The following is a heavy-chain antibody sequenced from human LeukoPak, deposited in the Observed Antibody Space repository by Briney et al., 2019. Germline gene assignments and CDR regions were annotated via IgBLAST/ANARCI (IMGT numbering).Heavy chain of an antibody. J-gene: IGHJ4*02. V-gene: IGHV3-30*18. D-gene: IGHD2-15*01. CDR1: GFTFSSYG. Sequence: GGSLRLSCAASGFTFSSYGMHWVRQAPGKGLEWVAVISYDGSNKYYADSVKGRFTISRDNSKNTLYLQMNSLRAEDTAVYYCAKEHRAYCSGGSCSLGYWGQGTLVTVSS. CDR3: AKEHRAYCSGGSCSLGY. CDR2: ISYDGSNK.